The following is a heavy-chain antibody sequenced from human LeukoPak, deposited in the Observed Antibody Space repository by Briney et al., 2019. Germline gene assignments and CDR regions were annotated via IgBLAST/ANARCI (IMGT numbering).Heavy chain of an antibody. CDR1: GFTFSDYY. V-gene: IGHV3-66*01. J-gene: IGHJ4*02. CDR3: AREVVAARYFDY. CDR2: MYSGSST. D-gene: IGHD2-15*01. Sequence: GGSLRLSCAASGFTFSDYYMSWVRQAPGKGLEWVSVMYSGSSTYYADSVKGRLTMSRDTSKNTLYLQMNILRAEDTAIYYCAREVVAARYFDYWGQGTLVTVSS.